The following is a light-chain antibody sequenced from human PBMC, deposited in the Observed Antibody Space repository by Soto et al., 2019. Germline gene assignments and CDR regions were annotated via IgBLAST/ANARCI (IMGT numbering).Light chain of an antibody. V-gene: IGKV1-39*01. Sequence: DIQMTQSPSSLSASVGERVTITCRASQSISSYLNWYQQKPGKAPKLLIYAASSLQSGVPSRFSGSGSVTDFTLTISSLQPEDFAAYYCHQSYSTPRTFDQGTKVEIK. CDR1: QSISSY. CDR3: HQSYSTPRT. J-gene: IGKJ1*01. CDR2: AAS.